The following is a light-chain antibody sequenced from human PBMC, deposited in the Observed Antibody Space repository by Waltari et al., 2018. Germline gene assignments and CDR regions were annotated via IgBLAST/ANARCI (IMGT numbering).Light chain of an antibody. CDR1: QSVSSTY. CDR2: GAS. J-gene: IGKJ2*02. Sequence: EIVLTQSPGTLSLSPGERATLSCRASQSVSSTYLAWYQQKPGQAPRVLIYGASSRATGIPDRFRGSGSGTDFTLTISRLEPEDFAVYYCQQYLRAPRTFGQGTELEI. V-gene: IGKV3-20*01. CDR3: QQYLRAPRT.